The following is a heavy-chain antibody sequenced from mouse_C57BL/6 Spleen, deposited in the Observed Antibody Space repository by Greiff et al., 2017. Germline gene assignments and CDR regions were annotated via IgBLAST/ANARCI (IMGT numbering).Heavy chain of an antibody. D-gene: IGHD1-1*01. V-gene: IGHV1-84*01. J-gene: IGHJ1*03. CDR3: ARGGSSSPYWYFDD. CDR2: IYPGSGNT. CDR1: GYTFTDYY. Sequence: LQESGPELVKPGASVKISCKASGYTFTDYYINWVKQRPGQGLAWIGWIYPGSGNTKYNEKFKGKATLTVDTSSSTAYMQLSRLTSEDSAVYFCARGGSSSPYWYFDDWGKGTTVTVSS.